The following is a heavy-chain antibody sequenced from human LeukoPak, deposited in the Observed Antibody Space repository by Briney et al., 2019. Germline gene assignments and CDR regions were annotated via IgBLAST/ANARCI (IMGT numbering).Heavy chain of an antibody. Sequence: SVKVSCKASGYTFTSYGISWVLQAPGQALERMGGISAYNGNTNYVQKLQGRVTMTTDTSTSTAYMELRSLRSDDTAVYYCARDIPTAMVPHFFNYWGQGTLVTVSS. V-gene: IGHV1-18*01. D-gene: IGHD5-18*01. CDR3: ARDIPTAMVPHFFNY. CDR1: GYTFTSYG. J-gene: IGHJ4*02. CDR2: ISAYNGNT.